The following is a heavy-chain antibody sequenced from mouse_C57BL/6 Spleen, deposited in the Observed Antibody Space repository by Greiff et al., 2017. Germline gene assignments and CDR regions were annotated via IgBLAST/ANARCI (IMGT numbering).Heavy chain of an antibody. V-gene: IGHV3-6*01. Sequence: VQLKESGPGLVKPSQSLSLTCSVTGYSITSGYYWNWIRQFPGNKLEWMGYISYDGSNNYNPSLKNRISITRDTSKNQFFLKLNSVTTEDTATYYCARELGQGYFDYWGQGTTLTVSS. CDR1: GYSITSGYY. CDR3: ARELGQGYFDY. D-gene: IGHD4-1*01. CDR2: ISYDGSN. J-gene: IGHJ2*01.